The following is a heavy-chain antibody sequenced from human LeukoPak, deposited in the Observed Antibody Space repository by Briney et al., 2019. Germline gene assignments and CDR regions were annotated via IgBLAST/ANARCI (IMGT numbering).Heavy chain of an antibody. V-gene: IGHV1-8*01. J-gene: IGHJ5*02. CDR2: MNPNSGNT. CDR1: GYTFTSYD. D-gene: IGHD2-2*01. Sequence: GALVKVSCKASGYTFTSYDINWVRQATGQGLEWMGWMNPNSGNTGYAQKFQGRVTMTRNTSISTAYMELSSLRSEDTAVYYCARAASMVVPAASFDPWGQGTLVTVSS. CDR3: ARAASMVVPAASFDP.